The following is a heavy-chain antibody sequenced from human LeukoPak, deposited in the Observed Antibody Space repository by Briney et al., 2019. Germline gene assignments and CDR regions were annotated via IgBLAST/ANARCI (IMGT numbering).Heavy chain of an antibody. CDR2: ISSSSSYI. V-gene: IGHV3-21*04. CDR1: GFTFSSYS. J-gene: IGHJ3*02. D-gene: IGHD1-26*01. CDR3: AKDRELGAFDI. Sequence: KPGGSLRLSCAASGFTFSSYSMNWVRQAPGKGLEWVSSISSSSSYIYYADSVKGRFTISRDNAKNSLYLQMNSLRAEDTALYYCAKDRELGAFDIWGQGTMVTVSS.